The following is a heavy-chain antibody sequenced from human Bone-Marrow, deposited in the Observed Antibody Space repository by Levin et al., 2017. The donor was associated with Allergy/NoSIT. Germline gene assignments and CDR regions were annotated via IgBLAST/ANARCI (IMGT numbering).Heavy chain of an antibody. CDR2: ISGSGGNT. V-gene: IGHV3-23*01. D-gene: IGHD3-22*01. CDR3: AGYDTSAYHSPFDY. J-gene: IGHJ4*02. Sequence: GGSLRLSCAASGFIFSNYAMNWVRQAPGKGLEWVSQISGSGGNTHYADSVKGRFTFSRDNSKNTLYLQMNSLRAEDTAVYYCAGYDTSAYHSPFDYGGKGTLVTVS. CDR1: GFIFSNYA.